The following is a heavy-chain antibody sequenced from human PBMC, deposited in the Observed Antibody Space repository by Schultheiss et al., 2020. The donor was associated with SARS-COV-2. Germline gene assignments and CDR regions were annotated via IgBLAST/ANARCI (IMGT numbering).Heavy chain of an antibody. CDR3: ATELYDYIGGGADDY. V-gene: IGHV3-NL1*01. CDR2: IYSGGST. CDR1: GFTFSSYG. D-gene: IGHD3-16*01. Sequence: GGSLRLSCAASGFTFSSYGMHWVRQAPGKGLEWVSVIYSGGSTYYADSVKGRFTISRDNSKNTLYLQMNSLRAEDTAVYYCATELYDYIGGGADDYWGQGTLVTVSS. J-gene: IGHJ4*02.